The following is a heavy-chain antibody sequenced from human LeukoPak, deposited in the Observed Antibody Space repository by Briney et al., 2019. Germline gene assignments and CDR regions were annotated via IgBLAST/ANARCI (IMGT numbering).Heavy chain of an antibody. CDR3: ARANFLYCSSTTCLFDY. CDR1: GYTFTDYY. V-gene: IGHV1-2*02. J-gene: IGHJ4*02. CDR2: INPNDGDT. Sequence: ASVKVSCKASGYTFTDYYMHWVRQAPGQGFELMGWINPNDGDTNYAQKFQGRVTMTRDTSTSSAQMEVSRLRSDDTAVYYCARANFLYCSSTTCLFDYWGQGTLVTVSS. D-gene: IGHD2-2*01.